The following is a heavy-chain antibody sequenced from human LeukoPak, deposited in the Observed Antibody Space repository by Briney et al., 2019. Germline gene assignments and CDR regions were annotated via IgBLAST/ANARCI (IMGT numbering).Heavy chain of an antibody. V-gene: IGHV3-11*06. CDR3: ARETEMANLDY. D-gene: IGHD5-24*01. CDR1: GFTFSDYY. Sequence: PGGSLRLSCAASGFTFSDYYMSWIRQAPGKGLEWVSYISSSSSYTNYADPVKGRFTISRNNAKKSLYLQMNSLRAEDTAVYYCARETEMANLDYWGQGTLVTVSS. CDR2: ISSSSSYT. J-gene: IGHJ4*02.